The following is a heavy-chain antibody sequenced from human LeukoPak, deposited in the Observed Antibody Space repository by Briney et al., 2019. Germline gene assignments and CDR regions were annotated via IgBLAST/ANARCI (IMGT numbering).Heavy chain of an antibody. CDR3: ARGKGILTGYYPAPYNWFDP. CDR1: GYDSISTYY. D-gene: IGHD3-9*01. Sequence: SETLSLTCSVSGYDSISTYYWNWIRQPPGKGLEWIGQIFYKGNTNYNPSLESRVTMSVDTSKNQFSLKLSSVTAADTAVYYCARGKGILTGYYPAPYNWFDPWGQGTLVTVSS. CDR2: IFYKGNT. J-gene: IGHJ5*02. V-gene: IGHV4-59*12.